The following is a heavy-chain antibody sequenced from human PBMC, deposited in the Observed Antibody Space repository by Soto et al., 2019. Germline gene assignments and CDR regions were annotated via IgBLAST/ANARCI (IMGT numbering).Heavy chain of an antibody. CDR3: ARDPLWGTAMVLWYFDL. J-gene: IGHJ2*01. Sequence: GGSLRLSCAASGFTFSSYAMSWVRQAPGKGLEWVSAISGSGGSNKYYADSVKGRFTTSRDNSKNTLYLQMNSLRAEDTAVYYCARDPLWGTAMVLWYFDLWGRGTLVTVSS. CDR2: ISGSGGSNK. D-gene: IGHD5-18*01. CDR1: GFTFSSYA. V-gene: IGHV3-23*01.